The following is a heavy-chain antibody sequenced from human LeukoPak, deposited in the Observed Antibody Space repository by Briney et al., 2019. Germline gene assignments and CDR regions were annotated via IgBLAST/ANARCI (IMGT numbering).Heavy chain of an antibody. J-gene: IGHJ4*02. D-gene: IGHD1-26*01. CDR2: INHSGST. CDR3: ARGLREDDY. V-gene: IGHV4-34*01. Sequence: PSETLSLTCAVYGGSFSGYYWSWIRQPPGKGLEWIGEINHSGSTNYNPSLTSRVTISVDTSKNQFSLKLSSVTAADTAVYYCARGLREDDYWGQGTLVTVSS. CDR1: GGSFSGYY.